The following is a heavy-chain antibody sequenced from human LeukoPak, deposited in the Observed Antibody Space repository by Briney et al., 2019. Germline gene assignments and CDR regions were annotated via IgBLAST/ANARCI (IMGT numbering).Heavy chain of an antibody. CDR2: ISFSVNTK. Sequence: HPGGSLRLSCAASGFTFSGYSMNWVRQAPGKGLEWVSYISFSVNTKYYGDSVKGRFTISRDNAKNSLYLQMNSLRAEDTAVYYCARDRYDLRRWGQGTLVTVSS. CDR1: GFTFSGYS. D-gene: IGHD3-3*01. CDR3: ARDRYDLRR. V-gene: IGHV3-48*04. J-gene: IGHJ4*02.